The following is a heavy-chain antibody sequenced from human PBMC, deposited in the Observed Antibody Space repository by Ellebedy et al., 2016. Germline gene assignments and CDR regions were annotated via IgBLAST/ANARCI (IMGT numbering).Heavy chain of an antibody. CDR1: GGSISSSSYY. D-gene: IGHD3-10*01. J-gene: IGHJ5*02. CDR3: ARAGWITMVRGIDLNWFDP. CDR2: IYYSGST. Sequence: SETLSLTXTVSGGSISSSSYYWGWIRQPPGKGLEWIGSIYYSGSTYYNPSLKSRVTISVDTSKNQFSLKLSSVTAADTAVYYCARAGWITMVRGIDLNWFDPWGQGTLVTVSS. V-gene: IGHV4-39*07.